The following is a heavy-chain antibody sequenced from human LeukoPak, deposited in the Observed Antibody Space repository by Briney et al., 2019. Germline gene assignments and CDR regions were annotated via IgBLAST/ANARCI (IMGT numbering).Heavy chain of an antibody. J-gene: IGHJ6*02. Sequence: GGSLRLSCAASGFIFTVYGMNWVRQAPGKGLEWVSFIDGISGRTYYADSVKGRFTISRDNAKSSLSLHMNSLRDDDTGVYYCARDLYSQTMDVWGQGTTVTVSS. CDR1: GFIFTVYG. CDR2: IDGISGRT. CDR3: ARDLYSQTMDV. D-gene: IGHD2-21*01. V-gene: IGHV3-48*02.